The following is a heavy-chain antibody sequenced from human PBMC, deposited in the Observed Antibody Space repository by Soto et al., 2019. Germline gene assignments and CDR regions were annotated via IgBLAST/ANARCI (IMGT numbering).Heavy chain of an antibody. V-gene: IGHV1-2*02. D-gene: IGHD3-16*01. CDR3: ARGGIVSVTALNT. CDR1: GYTFSDNH. Sequence: ASVKVSCKASGYTFSDNHMHWVRQAPGQGLEWIGWINPKSGATKFVQRFQGRVTMSRDTAISTAHMELSRLTSDDTAVYFCARGGIVSVTALNTWGQGTPVTVYS. J-gene: IGHJ5*02. CDR2: INPKSGAT.